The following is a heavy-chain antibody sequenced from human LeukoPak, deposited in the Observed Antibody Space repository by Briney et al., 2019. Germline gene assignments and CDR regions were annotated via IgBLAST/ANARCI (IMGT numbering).Heavy chain of an antibody. D-gene: IGHD3-3*01. CDR1: GFTFTSSA. CDR3: AAGLVSGYYNTNYYYGMDV. V-gene: IGHV1-58*02. J-gene: IGHJ6*02. CDR2: IVVGSGNT. Sequence: GASVKVSCKASGFTFTSSAMQWVRQARGQRLEWIGWIVVGSGNTNYAQKFQERVTITRDMSTGTAYMELSSLRSEDTAVYYCAAGLVSGYYNTNYYYGMDVWGQGTTVTVSS.